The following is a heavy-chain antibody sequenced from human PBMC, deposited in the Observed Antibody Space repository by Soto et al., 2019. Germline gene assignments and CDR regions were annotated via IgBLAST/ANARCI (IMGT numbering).Heavy chain of an antibody. CDR3: ARKSGFGSPFDP. J-gene: IGHJ5*02. V-gene: IGHV1-18*01. D-gene: IGHD3-10*01. CDR1: GYTFTIYG. CDR2: ISAYNGNT. Sequence: GASVKISCKASGYTFTIYGIIWVRQAPGQGLEWTGWISAYNGNTNYAQKLQGRVTMTTDTSTSTAYMELRSLRSDDTAVYYCARKSGFGSPFDPWGQGTLVTVSS.